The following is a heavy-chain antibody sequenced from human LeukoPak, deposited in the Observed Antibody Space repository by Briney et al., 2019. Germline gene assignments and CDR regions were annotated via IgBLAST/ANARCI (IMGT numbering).Heavy chain of an antibody. CDR1: GFTFGDYV. D-gene: IGHD3-10*01. CDR2: IRTKAYGGTT. V-gene: IGHV3-49*04. CDR3: TRGLSYYASGSYLY. J-gene: IGHJ4*02. Sequence: PGGSLRLSCTASGFTFGDYVMSWVRQAPGKGLEWGGFIRTKAYGGTTQYAASVKGRFTISRDDSINVAYLEMNSLQTEDTAMYYCTRGLSYYASGSYLYWGQGTLVTVSS.